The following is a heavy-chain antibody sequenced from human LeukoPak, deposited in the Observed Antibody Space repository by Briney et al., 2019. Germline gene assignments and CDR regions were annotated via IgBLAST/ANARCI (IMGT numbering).Heavy chain of an antibody. CDR1: GFTFSSYS. J-gene: IGHJ3*02. CDR3: ARSGFCSGGSCRGGAFDI. V-gene: IGHV3-48*02. D-gene: IGHD2-15*01. CDR2: ISSSSSTI. Sequence: PGGSLRLSCAASGFTFSSYSMNWVRQAPGKGLEWVSYISSSSSTIYYADSVKGRFTISRDNAKNSLYLQMNRLRDEETAVYYCARSGFCSGGSCRGGAFDIWGQGTMVTVSS.